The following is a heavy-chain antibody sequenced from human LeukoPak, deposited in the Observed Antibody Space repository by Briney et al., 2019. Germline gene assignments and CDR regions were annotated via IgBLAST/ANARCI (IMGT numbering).Heavy chain of an antibody. J-gene: IGHJ6*02. CDR1: GFTFSDSW. D-gene: IGHD3-16*01. CDR3: ATYTHWVAGDV. Sequence: PGGSLRLSCAASGFTFSDSWMSWVRQAPGKGLEWVAHMNQDGNAKDYVDSVKGRFTISRDNARTSLYLQMSSLRAEDTAVYYCATYTHWVAGDVWGQGTTVTVSS. CDR2: MNQDGNAK. V-gene: IGHV3-7*01.